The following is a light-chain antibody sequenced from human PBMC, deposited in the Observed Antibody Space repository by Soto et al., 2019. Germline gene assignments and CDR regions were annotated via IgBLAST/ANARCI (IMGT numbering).Light chain of an antibody. Sequence: EIVMTQSPATLSVSPGERATLSCRASQSVSSSLAWYQQKPGQAPRLLIYGASTRATGIPARFSGSGSGIEFALIISRLQSEDFAVYYCQQYNNGPTYTFGQGTKLVIK. CDR2: GAS. CDR3: QQYNNGPTYT. CDR1: QSVSSS. J-gene: IGKJ2*01. V-gene: IGKV3-15*01.